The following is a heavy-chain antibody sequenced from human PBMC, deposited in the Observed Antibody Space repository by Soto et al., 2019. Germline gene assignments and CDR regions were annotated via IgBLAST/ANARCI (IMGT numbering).Heavy chain of an antibody. CDR1: GGSISSGGYS. J-gene: IGHJ4*02. D-gene: IGHD3-10*01. CDR3: AGGSYGAGSDH. CDR2: VFHSGST. Sequence: SLTCAVSGGSISSGGYSWSWIRQPPGKGLEWIGYVFHSGSTYYSPSLQSRVTISIDGSKNQFYLELASVTAADTAVYYCAGGSYGAGSDHWGQGILVTVSS. V-gene: IGHV4-30-2*01.